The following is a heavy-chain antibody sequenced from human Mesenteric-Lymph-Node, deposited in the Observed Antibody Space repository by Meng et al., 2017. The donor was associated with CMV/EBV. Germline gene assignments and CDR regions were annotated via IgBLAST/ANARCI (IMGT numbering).Heavy chain of an antibody. CDR3: ARLGTGSDNNFWSAYSIALDAFDI. CDR2: INSDGSST. J-gene: IGHJ3*02. Sequence: GESLKISCAASGFTFSSYWMHWVRQAPGKGLVWVSRINSDGSSTSYADSVKGRFTISRDNAKNTLYLQMTSLRAVDTAVYYCARLGTGSDNNFWSAYSIALDAFDIWGQGTMVTVSS. V-gene: IGHV3-74*01. D-gene: IGHD3-3*01. CDR1: GFTFSSYW.